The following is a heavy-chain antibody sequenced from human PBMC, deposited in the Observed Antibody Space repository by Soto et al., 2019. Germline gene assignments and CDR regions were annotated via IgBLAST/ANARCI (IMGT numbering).Heavy chain of an antibody. J-gene: IGHJ6*02. V-gene: IGHV3-53*01. CDR3: ARDRRMVRGAYYYGMDV. CDR1: GFTVSSNY. Sequence: PGGSLRLSCAASGFTVSSNYMSWVRQAPGKGLEWVSVIYSGGSTYYADSVKGRFTISRDNSKNTLYLQMNSLRAEDTAVYYCARDRRMVRGAYYYGMDVWGQGTKVTVSS. D-gene: IGHD3-10*01. CDR2: IYSGGST.